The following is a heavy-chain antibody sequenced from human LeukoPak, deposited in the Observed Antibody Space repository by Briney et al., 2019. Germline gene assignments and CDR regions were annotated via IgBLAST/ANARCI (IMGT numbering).Heavy chain of an antibody. CDR3: AKDPKGSGSTGAFDI. CDR2: VYSDGST. V-gene: IGHV3-66*01. Sequence: QSGGSLRLSCAASGFNVSSNYMSWVRQAPGKGLEWVSVVYSDGSTYYADSVKGRFTISRDNSKNTLYLQVNSLRAEDTAVYYCAKDPKGSGSTGAFDIWGQGTMVTVSS. CDR1: GFNVSSNY. D-gene: IGHD3-10*01. J-gene: IGHJ3*02.